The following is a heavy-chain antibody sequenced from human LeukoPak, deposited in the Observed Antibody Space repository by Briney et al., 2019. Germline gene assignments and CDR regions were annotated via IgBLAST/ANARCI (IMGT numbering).Heavy chain of an antibody. J-gene: IGHJ4*02. CDR3: VKGFRSSWPGFNFDS. CDR1: GFTFSRYA. D-gene: IGHD3-10*01. Sequence: PGGSLRLSCSASGFTFSRYAMHWVRQAPGKGLEYVSAISSNGGSTYYADSVKGRFTISRDNSKNTLYVQMSSLRGEDTAVYYCVKGFRSSWPGFNFDSWAREPLVPVPS. CDR2: ISSNGGST. V-gene: IGHV3-64*05.